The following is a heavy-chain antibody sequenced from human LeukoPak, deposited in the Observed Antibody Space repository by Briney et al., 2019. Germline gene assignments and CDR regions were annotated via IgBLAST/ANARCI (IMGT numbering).Heavy chain of an antibody. CDR2: IYYSGST. Sequence: NPSETLSLTCTVSGGSISSYYWSWIRQPPGKGLEWIGYIYYSGSTNYNPSLKSRVTISADTSKNQFSVKLSSVTAADTAMYYCAREGDYGPDYWGQGTLVTVSS. CDR3: AREGDYGPDY. D-gene: IGHD4-17*01. CDR1: GGSISSYY. J-gene: IGHJ4*02. V-gene: IGHV4-59*12.